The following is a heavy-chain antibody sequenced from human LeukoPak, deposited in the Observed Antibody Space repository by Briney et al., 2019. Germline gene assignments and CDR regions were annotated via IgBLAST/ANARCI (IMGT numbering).Heavy chain of an antibody. D-gene: IGHD1-26*01. CDR1: GGTFSSYA. Sequence: GASVKVSCKASGGTFSSYAISWVRQAPGQGLEWMGGIIPIFGTANYAQKFQGRVTITADESTSTAYMELSSLRSEDTAVYYCARAEAVGATLEPFDYWGQGTLVTVSS. CDR2: IIPIFGTA. CDR3: ARAEAVGATLEPFDY. J-gene: IGHJ4*02. V-gene: IGHV1-69*13.